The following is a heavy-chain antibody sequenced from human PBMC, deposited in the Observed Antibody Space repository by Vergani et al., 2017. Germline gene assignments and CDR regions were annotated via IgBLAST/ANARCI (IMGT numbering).Heavy chain of an antibody. CDR3: TTDGTDSGSSPYYFDF. V-gene: IGHV3-15*01. J-gene: IGHJ4*02. D-gene: IGHD1-26*01. CDR1: GFTFSNAW. Sequence: EVQLVESGGGLVKPGGSLRLFCAASGFTFSNAWMSWVRQAPGKGLEWVGRIKSKTDGGTTDYAAPVKGRFTISRDDSKNTLYLQMNSLKTEDTAVYYWTTDGTDSGSSPYYFDFWGQGTLVTVSS. CDR2: IKSKTDGGTT.